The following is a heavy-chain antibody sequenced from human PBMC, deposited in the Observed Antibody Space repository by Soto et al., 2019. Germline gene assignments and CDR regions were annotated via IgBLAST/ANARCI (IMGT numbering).Heavy chain of an antibody. V-gene: IGHV3-23*01. Sequence: EVQLLESGGGLVQPGGSLRLSCAASGFTFSSYAMSWVRQAPGKGLEWVSAISGSGGSTYYADSVKGRLTISRDNSKNTLYLQMNSLRAEDTAVYYCAKDGGGSYDFWSGYTPTFDYWGQGTLVTVSS. CDR3: AKDGGGSYDFWSGYTPTFDY. CDR2: ISGSGGST. CDR1: GFTFSSYA. D-gene: IGHD3-3*01. J-gene: IGHJ4*02.